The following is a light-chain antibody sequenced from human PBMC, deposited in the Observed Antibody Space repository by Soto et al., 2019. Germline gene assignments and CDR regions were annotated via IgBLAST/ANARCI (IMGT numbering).Light chain of an antibody. J-gene: IGKJ5*01. V-gene: IGKV3-20*01. CDR1: QSVSSSY. Sequence: EIVLTQSPGTLSLSPGERATLSCRASQSVSSSYLAWYQQKPGQAPRLLIYGASSRATGIPDRFSGSGSGTDFTLTISRLEPEDFAVSYCQQDGSSPITFGQGTRLEIK. CDR2: GAS. CDR3: QQDGSSPIT.